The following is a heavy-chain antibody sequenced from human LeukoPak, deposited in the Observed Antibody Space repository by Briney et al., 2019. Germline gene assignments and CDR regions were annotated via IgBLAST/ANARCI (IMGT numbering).Heavy chain of an antibody. CDR2: INPSGGST. CDR3: ARDPGTNGVSPRGWFDP. V-gene: IGHV1-46*01. Sequence: ASVKVSCKASGYTFTSYYMHWVRQAPGQGLEWMGIINPSGGSTSYAQKFQGRVTMTRDMSTSTVYMELSSLRSEDTAVYYCARDPGTNGVSPRGWFDPWGQGTLVTVSS. J-gene: IGHJ5*02. CDR1: GYTFTSYY. D-gene: IGHD2-8*01.